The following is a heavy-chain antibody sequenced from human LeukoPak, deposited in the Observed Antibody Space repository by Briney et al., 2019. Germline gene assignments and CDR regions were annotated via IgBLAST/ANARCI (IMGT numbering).Heavy chain of an antibody. CDR3: ARDARRGVATIIMFDY. V-gene: IGHV3-21*01. J-gene: IGHJ4*02. D-gene: IGHD5-12*01. CDR2: ISSSSSYI. CDR1: GFTFSSYS. Sequence: PGGSLRLSCAASGFTFSSYSMNWVRQAPGKGLEWASSISSSSSYIYYADSVKGRFTISRDNAKNSLYLQMNSLRAEDTAVYYCARDARRGVATIIMFDYWGQGTLVTVSS.